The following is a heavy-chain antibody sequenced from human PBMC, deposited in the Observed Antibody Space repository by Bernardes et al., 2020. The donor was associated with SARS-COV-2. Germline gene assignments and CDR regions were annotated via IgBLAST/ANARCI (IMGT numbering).Heavy chain of an antibody. J-gene: IGHJ5*02. D-gene: IGHD6-6*01. CDR3: PRKYSTSSRLNWFDP. CDR2: IYHSVST. Sequence: LEWMGEIYHSVSTNYKPSLKSRVTISVDTSKNQFSLKLNSVTAADTAVYYCPRKYSTSSRLNWFDPLCQGTLVT. V-gene: IGHV4-34*01.